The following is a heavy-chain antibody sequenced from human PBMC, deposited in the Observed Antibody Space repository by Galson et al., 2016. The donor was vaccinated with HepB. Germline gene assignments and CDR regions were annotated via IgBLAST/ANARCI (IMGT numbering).Heavy chain of an antibody. D-gene: IGHD2-15*01. CDR2: INPSDGDT. CDR3: ARMGGYCSGGSCYSEYFDY. CDR1: GYTFGIFF. J-gene: IGHJ4*02. Sequence: SVKVSCKASGYTFGIFFIHWVRQAPGQGLEWMGIINPSDGDTTYAQKFQGRVTMTSDTSTSTVYMELSSLRSEDTAVYYCARMGGYCSGGSCYSEYFDYWGQGTLVTVYS. V-gene: IGHV1-46*01.